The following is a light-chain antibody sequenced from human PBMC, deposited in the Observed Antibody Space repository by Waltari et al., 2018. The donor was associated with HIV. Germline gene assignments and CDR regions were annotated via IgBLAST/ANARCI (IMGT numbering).Light chain of an antibody. Sequence: QAVVNQEPSLTVSPGGTVTLTCGPSTGPVTSGHHPYWFQQRPGQAPRTLIYDATNKFSWTPARFSGSLLGGKAALTLSGAQPDDEADYYCLLSYSGARPWVFGGGTKLTVL. CDR1: TGPVTSGHH. V-gene: IGLV7-46*01. CDR3: LLSYSGARPWV. J-gene: IGLJ3*02. CDR2: DAT.